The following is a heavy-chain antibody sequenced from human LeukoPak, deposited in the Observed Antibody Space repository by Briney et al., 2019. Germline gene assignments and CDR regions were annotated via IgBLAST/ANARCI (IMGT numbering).Heavy chain of an antibody. J-gene: IGHJ3*02. CDR2: ISWNSGSI. CDR1: GFTFDDYA. CDR3: AKDLSGYSSGWYTVGSAFDI. D-gene: IGHD6-19*01. V-gene: IGHV3-9*01. Sequence: GGSLRLSCAASGFTFDDYAMHWVRQAPGKGLEWVSDISWNSGSIGYADSVKGRFTISRDNAKNSLYLQMNSLRAEDTALYYCAKDLSGYSSGWYTVGSAFDIWGQGTMVTVSS.